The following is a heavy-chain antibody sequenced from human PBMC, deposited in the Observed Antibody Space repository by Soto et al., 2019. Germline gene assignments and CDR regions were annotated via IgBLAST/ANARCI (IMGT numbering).Heavy chain of an antibody. Sequence: QVQLVQSGAEVKKPGASVKVSCKASGYTFTSYGISWVRQAPGQGLEWMGGTSAYNGNTNYAQKLQGRVTMTTDTSTSTAYMELRSLRSDDTDVYYCAREWGLSLAQLHHGMDVWGQGTTVTVSS. V-gene: IGHV1-18*01. CDR2: TSAYNGNT. J-gene: IGHJ6*02. D-gene: IGHD2-2*01. CDR3: AREWGLSLAQLHHGMDV. CDR1: GYTFTSYG.